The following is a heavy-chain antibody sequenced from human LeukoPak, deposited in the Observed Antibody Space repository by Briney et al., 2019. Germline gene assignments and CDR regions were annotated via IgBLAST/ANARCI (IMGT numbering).Heavy chain of an antibody. D-gene: IGHD3-16*02. Sequence: AGGSLRLSCAASGFTFSSYAMSWVRQAPGKGLEWVSAISGSGGSTYYADSVKGRFTISRDNSKNTLYLQMNSLRAEDTAVYYCAKNGGIYDYVWGSYRYYFDCWGQGTLVTVSS. J-gene: IGHJ4*02. CDR3: AKNGGIYDYVWGSYRYYFDC. V-gene: IGHV3-23*01. CDR1: GFTFSSYA. CDR2: ISGSGGST.